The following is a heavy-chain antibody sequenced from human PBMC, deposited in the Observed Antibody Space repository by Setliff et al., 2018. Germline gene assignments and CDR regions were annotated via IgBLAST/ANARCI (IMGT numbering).Heavy chain of an antibody. V-gene: IGHV4-59*08. CDR3: ARQVEMATIAFDV. J-gene: IGHJ3*01. D-gene: IGHD5-12*01. Sequence: SETLSLTCSVSGGSISGYYWSWIRQPAGKGLEWIGYIFYSGSIYYNPSLKSRVTLFVDTSKDQFSLRLTSMTAADTAVYYCARQVEMATIAFDVWGQGTMVTVSS. CDR2: IFYSGSI. CDR1: GGSISGYY.